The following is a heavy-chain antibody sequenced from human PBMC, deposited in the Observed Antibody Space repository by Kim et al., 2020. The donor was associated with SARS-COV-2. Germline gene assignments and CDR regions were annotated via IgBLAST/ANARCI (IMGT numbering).Heavy chain of an antibody. V-gene: IGHV3-74*01. CDR2: SST. CDR3: ARVGAGFDY. Sequence: SSTTYADSVKGRFTISRDSAKNTLYLQMNSLRAEDTAVYYCARVGAGFDYWGQGTLVTVSS. D-gene: IGHD3-16*01. J-gene: IGHJ4*02.